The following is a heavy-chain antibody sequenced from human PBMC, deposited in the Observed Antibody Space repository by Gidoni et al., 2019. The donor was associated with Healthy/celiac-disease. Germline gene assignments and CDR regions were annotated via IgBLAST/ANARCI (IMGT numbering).Heavy chain of an antibody. J-gene: IGHJ6*02. CDR2: ISGSGGST. CDR1: GFTFSSYA. CDR3: AKDRGYCSSTSCYPLPHV. V-gene: IGHV3-23*01. Sequence: EVQLLESGGGLVQPGGSLRLSCAASGFTFSSYAMSWVRQAPGKGLEWVSAISGSGGSTYYADSVKGRFTISRDNSKNTLYLQMNSLRAEDTAVYYCAKDRGYCSSTSCYPLPHVWGQGTTVTVSS. D-gene: IGHD2-2*03.